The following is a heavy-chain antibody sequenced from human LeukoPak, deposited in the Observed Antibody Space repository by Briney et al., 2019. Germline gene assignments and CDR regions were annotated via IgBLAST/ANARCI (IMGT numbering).Heavy chain of an antibody. J-gene: IGHJ4*02. D-gene: IGHD4-23*01. V-gene: IGHV4-4*02. CDR1: GGSISSSNW. Sequence: PSETLSLTCAVSGGSISSSNWWSWVRQPPGKGLEWIGEIYHSGSTNYNPSLKSRVTISVDKSKNQFSLKLSSVTAADTAVYYCARDEPNYGGNPFDYWGQGTLVTVSS. CDR2: IYHSGST. CDR3: ARDEPNYGGNPFDY.